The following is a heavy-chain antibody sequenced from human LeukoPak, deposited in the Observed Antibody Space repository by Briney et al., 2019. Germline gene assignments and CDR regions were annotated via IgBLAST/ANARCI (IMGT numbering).Heavy chain of an antibody. CDR1: GFIFRDYA. J-gene: IGHJ4*02. D-gene: IGHD3-16*01. CDR3: AKASWVSSADAVL. V-gene: IGHV3-23*01. CDR2: LRGDGET. Sequence: GGSLRLSCVASGFIFRDYAMSWVRQTPAGGLEWVSSLRGDGETFYTDSVKGRFTLSRDHSRNTVYLQLRNLRVEDMAVYYCAKASWVSSADAVLWGQGTLVTVS.